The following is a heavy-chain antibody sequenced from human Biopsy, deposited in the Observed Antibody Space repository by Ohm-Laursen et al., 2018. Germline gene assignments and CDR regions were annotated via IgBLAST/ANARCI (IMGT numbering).Heavy chain of an antibody. Sequence: TLSLTCPVSGASIISGGHFWNWIRHHPGKGLEWIGNIFYSANTYYNPSLKSRVTISVDTSKNQFSLKLSSVTAADTAVYYCARLGSGDYFPTFFDFWGQGALVTVSS. V-gene: IGHV4-31*03. D-gene: IGHD5-12*01. CDR2: IFYSANT. CDR1: GASIISGGHF. J-gene: IGHJ4*02. CDR3: ARLGSGDYFPTFFDF.